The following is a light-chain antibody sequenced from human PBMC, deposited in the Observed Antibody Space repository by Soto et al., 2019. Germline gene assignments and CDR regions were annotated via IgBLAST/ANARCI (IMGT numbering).Light chain of an antibody. Sequence: VMTQAPATLSVSPGERATLSCRASQTINNNVAWYQLKDGQVPRLLIYGASTRAADVPARFSGGGSGTDFTLTVSRLEPEDFAVYYCQQYGSSPPVTFGQGTKVDIK. CDR1: QTINNN. CDR2: GAS. V-gene: IGKV3-20*01. CDR3: QQYGSSPPVT. J-gene: IGKJ1*01.